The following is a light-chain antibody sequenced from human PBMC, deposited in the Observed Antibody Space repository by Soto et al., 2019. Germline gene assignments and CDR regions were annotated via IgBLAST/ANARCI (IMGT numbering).Light chain of an antibody. Sequence: IVLTQSPDPLPRYPKARASLSCRASQTVGSNLAWYQHKPGQDPRLLISGAYTRATGVPDRFSGSGSGTDFTLTICRLEPEDFPVYYCEQYCSSGRFGQGTKV. J-gene: IGKJ1*01. V-gene: IGKV3-20*01. CDR1: QTVGSN. CDR3: EQYCSSGR. CDR2: GAY.